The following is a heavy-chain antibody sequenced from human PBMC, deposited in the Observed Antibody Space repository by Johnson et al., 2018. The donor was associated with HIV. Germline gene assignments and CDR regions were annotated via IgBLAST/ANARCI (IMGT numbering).Heavy chain of an antibody. Sequence: MQLVESGGGVVQPGGSLRLSCAASGFTVSSSYMSWVRQAPGKGLEWVSVIYSVDSTYYADSWTGRFTISSDNSKNTLYLQMNSLRAEDTAVYFCARDRRYYDSSGYYHDAFDIWGQGTMVTVSS. CDR2: IYSVDST. CDR3: ARDRRYYDSSGYYHDAFDI. V-gene: IGHV3-66*01. CDR1: GFTVSSSY. J-gene: IGHJ3*02. D-gene: IGHD3-22*01.